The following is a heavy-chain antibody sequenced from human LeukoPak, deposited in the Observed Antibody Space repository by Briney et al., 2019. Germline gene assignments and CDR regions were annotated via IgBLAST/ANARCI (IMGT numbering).Heavy chain of an antibody. D-gene: IGHD1-26*01. Sequence: SETLSLTCNVSGDSITSDYWSWIRQSPEKGLEWIGFIFYSGTTSYNPSLQSRVTISMDTSKSQFSLKLSSVTAADTGVYYCARTRPQDHATSYMDVWGKGTTVTVSS. CDR3: ARTRPQDHATSYMDV. CDR2: IFYSGTT. J-gene: IGHJ6*03. CDR1: GDSITSDY. V-gene: IGHV4-59*08.